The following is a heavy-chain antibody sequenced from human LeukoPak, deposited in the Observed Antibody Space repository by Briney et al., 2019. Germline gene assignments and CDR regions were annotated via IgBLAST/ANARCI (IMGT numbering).Heavy chain of an antibody. V-gene: IGHV3-74*01. Sequence: PGGSLRLSCAASGFTFNTYTMHWVRQAPGKGLVWVSRIDSNGRTINYADSVKGRFTISRDNANSMLYLQMNSLRAEDSAVYYCAKDFVGPDDYWGQGTLVTVSS. CDR3: AKDFVGPDDY. D-gene: IGHD1-26*01. J-gene: IGHJ4*02. CDR1: GFTFNTYT. CDR2: IDSNGRTI.